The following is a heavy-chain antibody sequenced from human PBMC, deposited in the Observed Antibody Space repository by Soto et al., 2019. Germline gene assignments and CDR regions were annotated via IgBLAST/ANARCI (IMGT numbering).Heavy chain of an antibody. J-gene: IGHJ4*02. CDR1: GFTFSTYA. CDR3: AREGINNYNEYYFDS. Sequence: GVSLKHSCAGSGFTFSTYAMNWVRPAPGKGLEWVSSISGSVNYTHSADFLRGRFTISRDNAKTSLYLQMNSLRAEDTAVYYCAREGINNYNEYYFDSWGQGTVVTVSS. CDR2: ISGSVNYT. D-gene: IGHD4-4*01. V-gene: IGHV3-21*01.